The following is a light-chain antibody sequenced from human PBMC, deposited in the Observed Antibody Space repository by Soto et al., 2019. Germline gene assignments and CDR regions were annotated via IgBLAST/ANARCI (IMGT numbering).Light chain of an antibody. CDR2: DVS. V-gene: IGLV2-14*03. CDR3: SSYTSSSTRV. CDR1: SSDVGGYNY. J-gene: IGLJ2*01. Sequence: QSVLTQPASVSGSPGQSITISCTGTSSDVGGYNYVSWYQQHPGKATKVMIYDVSNRPSGVSNRFSGSKSGNPASLTIAGLQTEDEADYYCSSYTSSSTRVLGGGTKLPVL.